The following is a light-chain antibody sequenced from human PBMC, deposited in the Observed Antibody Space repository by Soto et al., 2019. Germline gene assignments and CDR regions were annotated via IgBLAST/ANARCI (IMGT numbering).Light chain of an antibody. Sequence: DIQMTQSPSSLSASAADRVTVTFLASQAIRNDLAWYQQKPGRAPKRLIYGSSTLQSGVPSRFSGSGSGTEFTLTISSLQPEDFATYYCLQHNVFPRTFGQGTKVDIK. CDR2: GSS. V-gene: IGKV1-17*01. J-gene: IGKJ1*01. CDR3: LQHNVFPRT. CDR1: QAIRND.